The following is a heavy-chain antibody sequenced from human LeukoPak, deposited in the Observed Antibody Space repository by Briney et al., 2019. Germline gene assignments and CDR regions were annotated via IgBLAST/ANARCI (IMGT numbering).Heavy chain of an antibody. CDR2: IYYTGST. D-gene: IGHD3-16*02. CDR1: GGSITSSIYY. V-gene: IGHV4-39*07. J-gene: IGHJ3*02. CDR3: AREMKTYRPDAFDI. Sequence: SETLSLTCTVSGGSITSSIYYWGWIRQPPGKGLEWIASIYYTGSTYYNPSLKSRVTISVDTSKNQSSLQLSSVTGADTAVYYCAREMKTYRPDAFDIWGQGTMGTVSS.